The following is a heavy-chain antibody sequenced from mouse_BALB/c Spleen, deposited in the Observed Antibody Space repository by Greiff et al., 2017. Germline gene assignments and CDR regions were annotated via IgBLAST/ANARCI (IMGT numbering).Heavy chain of an antibody. J-gene: IGHJ4*01. CDR3: PRDWDGGYYAMDY. CDR2: INPGSGGT. D-gene: IGHD4-1*01. CDR1: GYAFTNYL. V-gene: IGHV1-54*01. Sequence: QVQLQQSGAELVRPGTSVKVSCKASGYAFTNYLIEWVKQRPGQGLEWIGVINPGSGGTNYNEKFKGKATLTADKSSSTAYMQLSSLTSDDSAVYFCPRDWDGGYYAMDYWGQGTSVTVSS.